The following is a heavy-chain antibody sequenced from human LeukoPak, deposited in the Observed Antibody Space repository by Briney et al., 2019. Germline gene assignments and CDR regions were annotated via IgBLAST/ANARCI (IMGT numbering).Heavy chain of an antibody. V-gene: IGHV4-59*01. J-gene: IGHJ4*02. D-gene: IGHD5-18*01. CDR2: ISYSGST. CDR3: ARDSYNYGSGSLDY. Sequence: KASETLSLTCIVSRGSISKYYWSWIRQSPGKGLEWIGYISYSGSTKYNPSFKSRVTMSVDTSKNQFSLKVTSVTAADTAVYYCARDSYNYGSGSLDYRGQGTLVTVSS. CDR1: RGSISKYY.